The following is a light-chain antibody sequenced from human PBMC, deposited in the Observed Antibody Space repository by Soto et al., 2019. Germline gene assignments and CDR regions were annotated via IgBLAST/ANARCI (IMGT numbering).Light chain of an antibody. Sequence: DIVMTQSPDSLAVSLGERATINCKSSQSILSSSNNKNSLAWFQQQPGQPPKLLMYWASTRESGVPDRFSGSGSGTDFTLTISSLQAEDVAVYYCQQYYSSVVTFGQGTRLEIK. CDR2: WAS. CDR3: QQYYSSVVT. J-gene: IGKJ5*01. V-gene: IGKV4-1*01. CDR1: QSILSSSNNKNS.